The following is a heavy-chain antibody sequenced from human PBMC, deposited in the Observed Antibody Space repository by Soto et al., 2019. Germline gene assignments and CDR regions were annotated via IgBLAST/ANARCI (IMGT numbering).Heavy chain of an antibody. D-gene: IGHD3-3*01. CDR3: ARVRKEDFWSGSEGSYNWFDP. V-gene: IGHV4-31*03. CDR1: GASISSTSYF. Sequence: SETLSLTCTVSGASISSTSYFWGWIRQPPGKGLEWVGYIYYSESTYYTPSLKSRVTISVDTSKNQFSLKLSSVTAADTAVYYCARVRKEDFWSGSEGSYNWFDPWGQGTLVTVSS. CDR2: IYYSEST. J-gene: IGHJ5*02.